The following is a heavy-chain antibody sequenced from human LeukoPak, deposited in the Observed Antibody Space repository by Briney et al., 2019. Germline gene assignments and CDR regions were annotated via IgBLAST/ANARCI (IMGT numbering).Heavy chain of an antibody. D-gene: IGHD3-3*01. Sequence: PGGSLRLSCAASEFTINDAWMSWVRQAPGKGLEWVGRIKSKTDGGTTDYAAPVKGRFTISRDDSKNTLYLQMNSLKTEDTAVYYCTTYYDFWSGYYHVYWGQGTLVTVSS. V-gene: IGHV3-15*01. CDR2: IKSKTDGGTT. CDR1: EFTINDAW. J-gene: IGHJ4*02. CDR3: TTYYDFWSGYYHVY.